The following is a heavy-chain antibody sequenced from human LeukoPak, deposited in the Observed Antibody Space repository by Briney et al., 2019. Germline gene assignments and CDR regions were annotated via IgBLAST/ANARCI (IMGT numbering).Heavy chain of an antibody. V-gene: IGHV3-21*01. Sequence: GGSLGLSCASSGFTFSSYSMNWVRQAPGKGLEWVSYISSSSSYIYYADSVKGRFTISRDNAKNSLYLQMNSLRAEDTAVYYCARDSCSSTSCYTFDYWGQGTLVTVSS. CDR1: GFTFSSYS. CDR2: ISSSSSYI. CDR3: ARDSCSSTSCYTFDY. J-gene: IGHJ4*02. D-gene: IGHD2-2*02.